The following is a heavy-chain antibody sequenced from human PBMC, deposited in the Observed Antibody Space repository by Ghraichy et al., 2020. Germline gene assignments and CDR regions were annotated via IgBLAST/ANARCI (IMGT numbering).Heavy chain of an antibody. CDR1: GYTFSSYV. J-gene: IGHJ4*02. V-gene: IGHV1-3*04. CDR2: INTGNGDT. Sequence: ASVKVSCKASGYTFSSYVIHWVRQAPGQGLEWMGWINTGNGDTKYSQKFQGRVTITRDTSANTTYMELSSLRSEDTAVYYCARDRWYYWGQGTLVTVSS. D-gene: IGHD6-13*01. CDR3: ARDRWYY.